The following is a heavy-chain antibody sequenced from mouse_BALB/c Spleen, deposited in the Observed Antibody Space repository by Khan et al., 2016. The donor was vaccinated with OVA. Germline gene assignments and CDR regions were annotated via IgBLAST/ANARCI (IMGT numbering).Heavy chain of an antibody. D-gene: IGHD2-14*01. CDR1: GYTFTTAG. V-gene: IGHV9-4*02. Sequence: QIQLVQSGPELKKPGETVRISCKASGYTFTTAGIQWVQKMPGKGLKWIGWINTHSGVPKYAEDFKGRFAFSLEISVNTAYLQITNLKTEDTATYVCARGRADYYRNDGGAMKYWGQGTSVTVSS. CDR2: INTHSGVP. J-gene: IGHJ4*01. CDR3: ARGRADYYRNDGGAMKY.